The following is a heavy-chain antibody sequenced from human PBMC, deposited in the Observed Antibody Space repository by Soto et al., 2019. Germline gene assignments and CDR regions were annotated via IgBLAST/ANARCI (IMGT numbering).Heavy chain of an antibody. Sequence: GGSLRLSCEASGFTFSSYAMSWVRQAPGKGLEWVSTINTSGGSTYYADSVKGRVTISRDNSKNTMHLQMNSLRADDTAVYYCATLVAATSGYWGQGTLVTVSS. CDR3: ATLVAATSGY. CDR1: GFTFSSYA. J-gene: IGHJ4*02. D-gene: IGHD2-21*01. CDR2: INTSGGST. V-gene: IGHV3-23*01.